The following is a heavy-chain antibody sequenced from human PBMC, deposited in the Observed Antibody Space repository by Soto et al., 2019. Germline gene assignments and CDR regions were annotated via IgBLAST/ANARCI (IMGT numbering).Heavy chain of an antibody. CDR3: ARRRSVCKTGSCPRRGKDTEVVPFYYYYMDV. V-gene: IGHV4-59*08. CDR1: GGSISSYY. D-gene: IGHD2-15*01. J-gene: IGHJ6*03. Sequence: QSQTLSLTCTVSGGSISSYYWSWIRQPPGKGLEWIGYIYYSGSTNYNPSLKSRVTISVDTSKNQFSLKLSSVTAADTAVYYCARRRSVCKTGSCPRRGKDTEVVPFYYYYMDVWGKGTTVTVSS. CDR2: IYYSGST.